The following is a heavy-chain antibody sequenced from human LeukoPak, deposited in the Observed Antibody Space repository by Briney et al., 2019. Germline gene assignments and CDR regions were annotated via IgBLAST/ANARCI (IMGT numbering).Heavy chain of an antibody. J-gene: IGHJ4*02. CDR2: IKQDGSEK. D-gene: IGHD5-24*01. CDR3: ARHVVEMATNWGWYFDY. V-gene: IGHV3-7*02. CDR1: GFTFSSYW. Sequence: PGGSLRLSCAASGFTFSSYWMSWVRQAPGTGLEWVANIKQDGSEKSYVDSVKGRFTISRDNAKSSLYMQMNSLRVEDTAVYYCARHVVEMATNWGWYFDYWGQGTLVTVSS.